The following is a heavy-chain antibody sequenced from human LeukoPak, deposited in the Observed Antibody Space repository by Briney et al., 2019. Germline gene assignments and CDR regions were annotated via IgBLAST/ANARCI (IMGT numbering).Heavy chain of an antibody. CDR1: GGSISSSSYY. CDR3: ARLPNYYDSSGYYYGFDY. V-gene: IGHV4-39*01. D-gene: IGHD3-22*01. Sequence: SETLSLTCTVSGGSISSSSYYWGWIRQPPGKGLEWLGSIYYSGSTYYNPSLKSRVTISVDTSKNQFSLKLSSVTAADTAVYYCARLPNYYDSSGYYYGFDYWGQGTLVTVSS. CDR2: IYYSGST. J-gene: IGHJ4*02.